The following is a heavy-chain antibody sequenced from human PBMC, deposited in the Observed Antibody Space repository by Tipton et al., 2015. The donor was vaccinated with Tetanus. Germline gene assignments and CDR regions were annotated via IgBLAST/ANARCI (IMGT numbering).Heavy chain of an antibody. J-gene: IGHJ4*02. D-gene: IGHD2-2*01. V-gene: IGHV6-1*01. CDR3: AREVPAAGHFDS. CDR1: GDSVSSNTMA. Sequence: GLVKPSQTLSLTCAISGDSVSSNTMAWNWIRQSPSRGLEWLGRTYYRSKWFNDYAVSLRGRITVNADTSRNQFSLQLSSVTAADTAIYYCAREVPAAGHFDSWGQGTLVTVSS. CDR2: TYYRSKWFN.